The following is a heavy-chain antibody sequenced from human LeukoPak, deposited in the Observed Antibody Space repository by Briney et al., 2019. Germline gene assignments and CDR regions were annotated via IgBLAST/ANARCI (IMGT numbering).Heavy chain of an antibody. D-gene: IGHD3-3*01. V-gene: IGHV3-9*01. CDR3: ARDSGYYGLAFDY. Sequence: GGSLRLSCAASGFTFDDYAMHWVRQAPGKGLEWVSGISWNSGSIGYADSVKGRFTISRDNAKNSLYLQMNSLRAEDTAVYYCARDSGYYGLAFDYWGQGTLVTVSS. CDR2: ISWNSGSI. CDR1: GFTFDDYA. J-gene: IGHJ4*02.